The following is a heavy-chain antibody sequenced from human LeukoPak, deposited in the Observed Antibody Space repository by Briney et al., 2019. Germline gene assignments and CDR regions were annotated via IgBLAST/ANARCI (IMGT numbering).Heavy chain of an antibody. CDR1: GFTFSSYG. D-gene: IGHD7-27*01. V-gene: IGHV3-33*06. J-gene: IGHJ4*02. Sequence: PGGSLRLSCAASGFTFSSYGMHWVRQAPGKGLEWVALIWYDGSNKYYADSVKGRLTISRDNSKNTLYLQMNSLRAEDTAVYYCAKDGGLWVSAHWGDSWGRGTLVTVSS. CDR2: IWYDGSNK. CDR3: AKDGGLWVSAHWGDS.